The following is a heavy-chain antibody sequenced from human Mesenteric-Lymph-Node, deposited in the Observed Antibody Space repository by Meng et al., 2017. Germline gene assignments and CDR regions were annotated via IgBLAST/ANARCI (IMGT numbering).Heavy chain of an antibody. V-gene: IGHV1-2*06. CDR2: INPHTGGA. Sequence: GQLVRLGTEVQKPGASVKVSCKASGYDFSGFFMQWVRQAPGQRLEWMGRINPHTGGADYARNFQGRVTLTRDKSINTAYLELSRLTSDDTAVYYCARDFSPSIGGGKFDHWGQGTLVTVSS. D-gene: IGHD6-6*01. CDR1: GYDFSGFF. J-gene: IGHJ4*02. CDR3: ARDFSPSIGGGKFDH.